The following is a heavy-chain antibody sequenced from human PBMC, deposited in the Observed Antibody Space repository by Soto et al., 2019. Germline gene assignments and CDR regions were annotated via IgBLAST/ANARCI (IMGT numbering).Heavy chain of an antibody. Sequence: LSLTCAVYGGSFSGYYWSWIRQPPGKGLEWIGEINHSGSTNYNPSLKSRVTISVDTSKNQFSLKLSSVTAADTAVYYCARGRENGIAAAGTVSGPGYYFDYWGQGTLVTVSS. J-gene: IGHJ4*02. CDR3: ARGRENGIAAAGTVSGPGYYFDY. V-gene: IGHV4-34*01. CDR1: GGSFSGYY. D-gene: IGHD6-13*01. CDR2: INHSGST.